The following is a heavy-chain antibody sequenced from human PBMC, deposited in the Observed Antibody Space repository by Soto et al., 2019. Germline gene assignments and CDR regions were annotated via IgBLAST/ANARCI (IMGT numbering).Heavy chain of an antibody. CDR2: IRPGVGTT. V-gene: IGHV3-23*01. Sequence: EVELLESGGGSVQPGGSLRLSCAASGFTFSNYAMTWVRQAPGKGLEWVSAIRPGVGTTYYADSVKGRFTISRDNSKNLLHLQMNRLRAEDTAVYYCAKDHSNWGWGPWSQGTLVTVIS. CDR1: GFTFSNYA. J-gene: IGHJ5*02. CDR3: AKDHSNWGWGP. D-gene: IGHD4-4*01.